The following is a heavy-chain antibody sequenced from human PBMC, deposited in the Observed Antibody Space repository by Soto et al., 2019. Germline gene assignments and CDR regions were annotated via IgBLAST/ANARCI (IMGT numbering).Heavy chain of an antibody. D-gene: IGHD1-26*01. CDR2: ISYDGSNK. V-gene: IGHV3-30*18. J-gene: IGHJ6*02. CDR3: AKERSLLSGSYVGASMDV. CDR1: GFTFSSYG. Sequence: QVQLVESGGGVVQPGRSLRLSCAASGFTFSSYGMHWVRQAPGKGLEWVAVISYDGSNKYYADSVKGRFTISRDNSKNTLYRDMNRLRAEDTAVYYCAKERSLLSGSYVGASMDVWGQGTTVTVSS.